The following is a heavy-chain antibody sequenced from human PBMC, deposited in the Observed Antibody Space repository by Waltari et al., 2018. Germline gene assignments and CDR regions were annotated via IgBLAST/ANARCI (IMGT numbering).Heavy chain of an antibody. D-gene: IGHD3-9*01. CDR2: IFTSGST. V-gene: IGHV4-61*02. Sequence: QVQLQESGPGLVRPSQTLSLTCTVPGGSTSSGSVYWPWLRQPAGKGLEWVGNIFTSGSTNYNPFLKSRVSVSLDTSENQFSLRLSSVTAADTAVYYCARDEARYYDIMTGGGYYGLDVWGQGTTVTVSS. J-gene: IGHJ6*02. CDR3: ARDEARYYDIMTGGGYYGLDV. CDR1: GGSTSSGSVY.